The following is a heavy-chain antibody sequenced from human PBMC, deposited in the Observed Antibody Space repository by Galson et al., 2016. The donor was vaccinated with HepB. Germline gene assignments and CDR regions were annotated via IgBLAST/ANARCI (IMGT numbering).Heavy chain of an antibody. Sequence: TLSLTCTVSGDSIFSGGYYWSWIRQPPGKGLEWIGYIYYSGSTYHSPSLKSRVTISVDTSKNQFSLKLNSVTAADTAVYYCARGSAFGGVDNWGQGTLVTVSS. CDR1: GDSIFSGGYY. J-gene: IGHJ4*02. D-gene: IGHD3-16*01. V-gene: IGHV4-30-4*01. CDR2: IYYSGST. CDR3: ARGSAFGGVDN.